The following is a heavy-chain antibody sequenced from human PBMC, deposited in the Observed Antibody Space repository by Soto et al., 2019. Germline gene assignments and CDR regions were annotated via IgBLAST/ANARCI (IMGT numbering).Heavy chain of an antibody. CDR1: GGSVSSGRYY. CDR3: AKDSGYNYGYFRWFDP. V-gene: IGHV4-61*01. J-gene: IGHJ5*02. CDR2: IFYSGST. Sequence: SETLSLTCTVSGGSVSSGRYYWSWFRQPPGRGLEWIGHIFYSGSTNYNPALKSRVTISVDTSKSQFSLKLSSVTAADTAVYYCAKDSGYNYGYFRWFDPWGQGTLVTVSS. D-gene: IGHD5-18*01.